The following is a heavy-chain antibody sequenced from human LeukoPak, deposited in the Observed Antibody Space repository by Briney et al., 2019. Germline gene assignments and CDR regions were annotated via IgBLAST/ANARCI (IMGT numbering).Heavy chain of an antibody. D-gene: IGHD3-10*01. CDR2: IYWDDDK. CDR1: GFSLSTSGVG. CDR3: AHRISLIRGVIGGFDP. Sequence: SGPTLVKPTQTLTLTCTFSGFSLSTSGVGVGWIRQPPGKALEWLALIYWDDDKRYSPSLRSRLTITKDTSKNQVVLTMTNMDPVDTATYYCAHRISLIRGVIGGFDPWGQGTLVTVSS. J-gene: IGHJ5*02. V-gene: IGHV2-5*02.